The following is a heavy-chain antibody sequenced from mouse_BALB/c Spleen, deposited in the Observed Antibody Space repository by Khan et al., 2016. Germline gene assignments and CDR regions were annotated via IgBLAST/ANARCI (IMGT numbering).Heavy chain of an antibody. V-gene: IGHV3-8*02. D-gene: IGHD2-3*01. CDR1: GDSITSGY. CDR3: ARDYDGYYSLGY. Sequence: EVKLLESGPSLVKPSQTLSLTCSVTGDSITSGYWNWIRKFPGKKLEYMGYISYSGSTYYNPFLKSRISITRDTSKNQYYLQLNSVTSEDTAAFYVARDYDGYYSLGYWGQDTTLTVSS. J-gene: IGHJ2*01. CDR2: ISYSGST.